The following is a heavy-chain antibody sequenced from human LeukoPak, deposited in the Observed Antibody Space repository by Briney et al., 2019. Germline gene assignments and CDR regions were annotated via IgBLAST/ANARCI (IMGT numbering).Heavy chain of an antibody. V-gene: IGHV4-31*03. CDR1: GGSISSGGYY. CDR2: IYYSGST. Sequence: SQTLSLTCTVSGGSISSGGYYWSWIRQHPGRGLEWFGYIYYSGSTYYNPSLKSRVTISVDTSKNQFSVKLSSVTAADTAVYYCARVRLGRVVPAAIVDYWGQGTLVTVSS. CDR3: ARVRLGRVVPAAIVDY. D-gene: IGHD2-2*01. J-gene: IGHJ4*02.